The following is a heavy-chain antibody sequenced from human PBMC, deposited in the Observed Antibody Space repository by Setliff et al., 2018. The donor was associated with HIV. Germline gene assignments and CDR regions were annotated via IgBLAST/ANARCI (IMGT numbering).Heavy chain of an antibody. D-gene: IGHD5-18*01. CDR1: GGSISSGSYY. CDR2: IYHSGST. Sequence: SETLSLTCTVSGGSISSGSYYWSWIRQPAGKGLEWIWSIYHSGSTYYNPSLKSRVTISVDTSKNQFSLKLSSVTAADTAVYYCARLQLWDYCDYWGQGTLVTVSS. J-gene: IGHJ4*02. V-gene: IGHV4-39*07. CDR3: ARLQLWDYCDY.